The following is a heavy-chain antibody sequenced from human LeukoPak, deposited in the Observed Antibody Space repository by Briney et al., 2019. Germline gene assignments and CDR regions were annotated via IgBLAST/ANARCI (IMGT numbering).Heavy chain of an antibody. CDR1: GLSRSNAGLG. D-gene: IGHD1-26*01. CDR3: ARITDNLVGATLGMDV. Sequence: SGAVLVKPTETFTLTCTVSGLSRSNAGLGVGWIRQPPGKALEWLSHITSNDEKTYSTSLESRLTIPKDTSKSQAVLIMTNLDPVDTATYYCARITDNLVGATLGMDVWGQGTTVTVSS. CDR2: ITSNDEK. V-gene: IGHV2-26*01. J-gene: IGHJ6*02.